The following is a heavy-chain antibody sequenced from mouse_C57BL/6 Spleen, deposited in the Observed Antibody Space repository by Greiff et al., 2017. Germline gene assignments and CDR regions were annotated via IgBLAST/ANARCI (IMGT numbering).Heavy chain of an antibody. V-gene: IGHV1-82*01. Sequence: QVQLQQSGPELVKPGASVKISCKASGYAFSSSWMNWVKQRPGKGLEWIGRIYPGDGDTNYNGKFKGKATLTADKSSSTAYMQLSSLTSEDSAVYFCAREAANWEGPDWYFDVWGTGTTVTVSS. CDR2: IYPGDGDT. CDR3: AREAANWEGPDWYFDV. J-gene: IGHJ1*03. CDR1: GYAFSSSW. D-gene: IGHD4-1*01.